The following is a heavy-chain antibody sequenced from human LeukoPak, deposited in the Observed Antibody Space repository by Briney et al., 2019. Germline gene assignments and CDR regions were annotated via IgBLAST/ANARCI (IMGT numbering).Heavy chain of an antibody. CDR3: ARPHSSSWYYFDY. CDR1: GGSISSYY. V-gene: IGHV4-59*12. J-gene: IGHJ4*02. Sequence: SETLSLPCTVSGGSISSYYWSWIRQPPGKGLEWIGYVYYSGSTNYNPSLKRRVTISVDMSKNQFSLKLSSVTAADTAVYYCARPHSSSWYYFDYWGQGTLVTVSS. CDR2: VYYSGST. D-gene: IGHD6-13*01.